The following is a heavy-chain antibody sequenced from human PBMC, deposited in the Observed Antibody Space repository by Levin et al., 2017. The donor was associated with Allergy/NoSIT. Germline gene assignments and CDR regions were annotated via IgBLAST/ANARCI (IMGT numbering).Heavy chain of an antibody. CDR3: ARDLILQFTSSSWYFDY. V-gene: IGHV3-30*04. Sequence: GGSLRLSCAASGFTFSSYAMHWVRQAPGKGLEWVAVISYDGSNKYYADSVKGRFTISRDNSKNTLYLQMNSLRAEDTAVYYCARDLILQFTSSSWYFDYWGQGTLVTVSS. D-gene: IGHD6-13*01. J-gene: IGHJ4*02. CDR2: ISYDGSNK. CDR1: GFTFSSYA.